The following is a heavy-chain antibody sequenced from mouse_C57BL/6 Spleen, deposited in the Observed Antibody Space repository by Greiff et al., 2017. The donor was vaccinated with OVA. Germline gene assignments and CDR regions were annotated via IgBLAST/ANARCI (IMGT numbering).Heavy chain of an antibody. D-gene: IGHD4-1*01. J-gene: IGHJ1*03. Sequence: VHVKQSGPELVKPGASVKIPCKASGYTFTDYNMDWVKQSHGKSLEWIGDINPNNGGTIYNQKFKGKATLTVDKSSSTAYMELRSLTSEDTAVYYCARGLTGTWYFDVWGTGTTVTVSS. CDR2: INPNNGGT. CDR1: GYTFTDYN. CDR3: ARGLTGTWYFDV. V-gene: IGHV1-18*01.